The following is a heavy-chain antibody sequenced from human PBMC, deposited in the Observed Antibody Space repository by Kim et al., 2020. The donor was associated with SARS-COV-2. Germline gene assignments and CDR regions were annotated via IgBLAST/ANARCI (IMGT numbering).Heavy chain of an antibody. D-gene: IGHD3-3*01. V-gene: IGHV3-23*01. CDR2: VSASGVTT. J-gene: IGHJ1*01. CDR3: SVGVGLQV. CDR1: GLSFSTSL. Sequence: GGSLRLSCSVSGLSFSTSLMSWVRQAPGRGLEWVSTVSASGVTTWSADSVRGRFTTSRDSGTSTLYLQMSNLRDDDTAMYLCSVGVGLQVWGQGTLVIVSS.